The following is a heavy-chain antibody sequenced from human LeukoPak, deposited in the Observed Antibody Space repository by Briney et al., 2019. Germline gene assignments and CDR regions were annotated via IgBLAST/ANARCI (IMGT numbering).Heavy chain of an antibody. V-gene: IGHV4-39*01. CDR3: ARHVEQLVDAFDI. Sequence: SETLSLTCTVSGGSISSSSYYWGWIRQPPGKGLEWIGGIYYSGSTYYNPSLKSRVTISVDTSKNQFSLKLSSVTAADTAVYYCARHVEQLVDAFDIWGQGTMVTVSS. J-gene: IGHJ3*02. CDR2: IYYSGST. CDR1: GGSISSSSYY. D-gene: IGHD6-13*01.